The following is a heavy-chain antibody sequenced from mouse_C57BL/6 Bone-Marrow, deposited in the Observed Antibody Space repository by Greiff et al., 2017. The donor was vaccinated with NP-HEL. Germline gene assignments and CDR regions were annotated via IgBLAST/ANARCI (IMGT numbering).Heavy chain of an antibody. D-gene: IGHD2-5*01. V-gene: IGHV1-81*01. CDR2: IYPRSGNT. CDR1: GYTFTSYG. Sequence: QVQLKQSGAELARPGASVKLSCKASGYTFTSYGISWVKQRTGQGLEWIGEIYPRSGNTYYNEKFKGKATLTADKSSSTAYMELRSLTSEDSAVYFCARARTIHYSNYFDYWGQGTTLTVSS. J-gene: IGHJ2*01. CDR3: ARARTIHYSNYFDY.